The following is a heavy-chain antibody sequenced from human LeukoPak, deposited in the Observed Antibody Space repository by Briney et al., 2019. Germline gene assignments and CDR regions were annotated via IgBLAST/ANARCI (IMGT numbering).Heavy chain of an antibody. CDR3: ASTTMRLNASDI. D-gene: IGHD1-14*01. CDR1: GGSISSYY. Sequence: PSETLSLTCTVSGGSISSYYWNWLRQPPGKGLEWIGYIYYSGTTDYNPSLKGRVTISVDTSKNQFSLRLSSVTAADTAVYYCASTTMRLNASDIWGQGTMVTVSS. V-gene: IGHV4-59*08. J-gene: IGHJ3*02. CDR2: IYYSGTT.